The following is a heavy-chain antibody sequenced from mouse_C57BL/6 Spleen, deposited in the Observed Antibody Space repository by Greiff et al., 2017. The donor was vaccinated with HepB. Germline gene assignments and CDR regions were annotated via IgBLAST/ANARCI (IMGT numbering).Heavy chain of an antibody. J-gene: IGHJ3*01. Sequence: EVKLQESGGGLVKPGGSLKLSCAASGFTFSDYGMHWVRQAPEKGLEWVAYISSGSSTIYYADTVKGRFTISRDNAKNTLFLQMTSLRSEDTAMYYCARGGLRRGAWFAYWGQGTLVTVSA. CDR1: GFTFSDYG. V-gene: IGHV5-17*01. CDR2: ISSGSSTI. CDR3: ARGGLRRGAWFAY. D-gene: IGHD2-4*01.